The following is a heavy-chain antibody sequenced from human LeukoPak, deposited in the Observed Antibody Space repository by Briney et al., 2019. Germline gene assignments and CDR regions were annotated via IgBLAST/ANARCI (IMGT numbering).Heavy chain of an antibody. CDR1: GFTFSDYW. V-gene: IGHV3-7*01. J-gene: IGHJ4*02. CDR3: GRYLRSTSGSI. D-gene: IGHD1-1*01. CDR2: INEDGSDE. Sequence: GGSLRLSCAASGFTFSDYWMSWVRQAPGKGLEWVASINEDGSDEYYVDSVKGRLTISRDNAKNSLYLQMNSLRAEDTAVYYCGRYLRSTSGSIWGQGTLVTVSS.